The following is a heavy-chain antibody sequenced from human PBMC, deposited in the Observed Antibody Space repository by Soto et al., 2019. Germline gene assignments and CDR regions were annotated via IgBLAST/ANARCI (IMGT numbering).Heavy chain of an antibody. CDR3: ASRPDDSGYFDY. V-gene: IGHV2-5*01. D-gene: IGHD3-22*01. CDR1: GFSLSSTGVG. Sequence: SGPTLVNPTHTLTLTCSFCGFSLSSTGVGVGWIRQPPGKALDWVALIYWNDDKRYSPSLKSRLTITKDTSKNQVILTVTNTDPVDTATYSCASRPDDSGYFDYWGQRALVTVCS. J-gene: IGHJ4*02. CDR2: IYWNDDK.